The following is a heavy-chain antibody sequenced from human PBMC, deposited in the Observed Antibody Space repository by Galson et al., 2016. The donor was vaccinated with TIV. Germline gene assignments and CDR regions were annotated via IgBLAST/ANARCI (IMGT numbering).Heavy chain of an antibody. V-gene: IGHV3-49*03. CDR1: GFTFGHYA. Sequence: SLRLSCAASGFTFGHYAVNWFRQAPGKGPEWVGFITSKTYGSTTENAASVKGRFTISRDDSRNISYLQMNSLKTEDTAVYYCTRTAMGSTRNAFDIWGKGTVATVSS. D-gene: IGHD1-1*01. J-gene: IGHJ3*02. CDR2: ITSKTYGSTT. CDR3: TRTAMGSTRNAFDI.